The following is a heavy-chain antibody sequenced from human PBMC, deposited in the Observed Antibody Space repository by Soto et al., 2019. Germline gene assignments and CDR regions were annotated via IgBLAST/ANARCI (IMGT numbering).Heavy chain of an antibody. CDR3: ARHRRETGTYAQPLDY. CDR1: GGSISSPSYY. CDR2: ISYGGST. Sequence: SETLSLTCTVSGGSISSPSYYWGWVRQPPEKGLEWIGDISYGGSTYHNPSLRSRVTIFVDTSKSQFSLDLTSVTAADTAVYYCARHRRETGTYAQPLDYWGQGTLVTVSS. J-gene: IGHJ4*02. V-gene: IGHV4-39*01. D-gene: IGHD1-1*01.